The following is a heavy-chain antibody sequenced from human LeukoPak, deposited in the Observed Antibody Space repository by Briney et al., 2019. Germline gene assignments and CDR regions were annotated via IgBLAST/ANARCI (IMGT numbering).Heavy chain of an antibody. CDR3: ARLFHPALSGNYPFDY. CDR2: IYFSGST. V-gene: IGHV4-59*01. Sequence: SETLSLTCTVSGGSINSYYWSWIRQPPGKGLEWIAYIYFSGSTSYNPSLKSRVTISVDTSKNQFSLKLNSVTAADTAMYYCARLFHPALSGNYPFDYWGQGTLVTVSS. D-gene: IGHD1-26*01. J-gene: IGHJ4*02. CDR1: GGSINSYY.